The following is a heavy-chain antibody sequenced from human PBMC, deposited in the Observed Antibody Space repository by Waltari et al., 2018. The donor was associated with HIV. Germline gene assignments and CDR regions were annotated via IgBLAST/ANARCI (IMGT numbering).Heavy chain of an antibody. CDR1: GFSLSTSGVG. D-gene: IGHD4-17*01. V-gene: IGHV2-5*02. CDR3: AHRHLPAYYGDLYYFDY. J-gene: IGHJ4*02. CDR2: IYWDDDK. Sequence: QITLKESGPTLVKPTQTLTLTCTFSGFSLSTSGVGVGWIRQPPGKALEWLALIYWDDDKRYSPSLKSRLTITKDTSKNQVVLTMTNMDPVDTATYYCAHRHLPAYYGDLYYFDYWGQGTLVTVSS.